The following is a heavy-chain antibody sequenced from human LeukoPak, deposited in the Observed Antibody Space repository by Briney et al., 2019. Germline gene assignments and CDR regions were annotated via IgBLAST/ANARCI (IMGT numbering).Heavy chain of an antibody. CDR1: GFTFSSYA. D-gene: IGHD2-2*01. CDR2: ISGSGGST. CDR3: ARSYQLLSTDAFDI. J-gene: IGHJ3*02. V-gene: IGHV3-23*01. Sequence: GGSLRLSCAASGFTFSSYAMSCVRQAPGKGLEWVSAISGSGGSTYYADSVKGRFTISRDNSKNTLYLQMNRLRAEDTAVYYCARSYQLLSTDAFDIWGQGTMVTVSS.